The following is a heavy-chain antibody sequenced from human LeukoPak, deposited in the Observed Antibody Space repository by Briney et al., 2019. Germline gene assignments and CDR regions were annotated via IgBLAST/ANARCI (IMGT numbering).Heavy chain of an antibody. CDR3: AKTKAFTSGFPLDL. J-gene: IGHJ5*02. CDR2: ISGSGGST. Sequence: GGSLRLSCAASGFTFISYAMTWVRQAPGKGLEWVSVISGSGGSTYYADSVKGRFTVSRDNSKNTLYLQMNSLRAEDTAVYYCAKTKAFTSGFPLDLWGQGTLVTVSS. V-gene: IGHV3-23*01. CDR1: GFTFISYA. D-gene: IGHD3-22*01.